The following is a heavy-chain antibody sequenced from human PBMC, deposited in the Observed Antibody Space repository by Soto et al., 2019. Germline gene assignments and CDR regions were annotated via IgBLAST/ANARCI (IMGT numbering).Heavy chain of an antibody. D-gene: IGHD1-26*01. CDR1: GYTFTSYG. J-gene: IGHJ4*02. V-gene: IGHV1-18*04. CDR2: ISAYNGNT. CDR3: ARDGNYFPLDY. Sequence: ASVKVSCKASGYTFTSYGTSWVRQAPRQGLEWMGYISAYNGNTNFAQNLQGRVTMSTDTSTSTAYMELRSLRSDDTAVYYCARDGNYFPLDYWGQGTLVTVSS.